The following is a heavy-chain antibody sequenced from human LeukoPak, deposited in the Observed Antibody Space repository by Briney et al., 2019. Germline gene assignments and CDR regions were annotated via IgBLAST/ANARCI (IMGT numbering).Heavy chain of an antibody. CDR2: ISGSGGTT. CDR1: GFTFSTCA. CDR3: AKDRVGVTTIRGVGY. Sequence: PGGSLRLSCAASGFTFSTCAMSWVRQAPGKGLEWVSGISGSGGTTYYADSVKGRFTISRDNSKNTLYLQMNSLRADDTAVYYCAKDRVGVTTIRGVGYWGQGTLVTVSS. J-gene: IGHJ4*02. V-gene: IGHV3-23*01. D-gene: IGHD5-12*01.